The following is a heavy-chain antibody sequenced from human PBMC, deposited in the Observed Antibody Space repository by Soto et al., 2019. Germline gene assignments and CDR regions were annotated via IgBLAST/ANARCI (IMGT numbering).Heavy chain of an antibody. CDR2: ISGSSGTT. CDR1: GFTFSSYA. D-gene: IGHD2-2*01. CDR3: SKVSRGVVVPAAIY. V-gene: IGHV3-23*01. Sequence: EVQLLESVGGLVQPGGSLSLSCAASGFTFSSYAMSWVRQAPGKGLEWVSAISGSSGTTYYADSVKGRFTISRDNSKNPLYLQMHSLRAEDTAVYYCSKVSRGVVVPAAIYWGQGTLVTVS. J-gene: IGHJ4*02.